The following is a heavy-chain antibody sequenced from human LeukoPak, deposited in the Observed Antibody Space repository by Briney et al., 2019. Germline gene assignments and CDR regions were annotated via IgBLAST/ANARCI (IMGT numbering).Heavy chain of an antibody. CDR1: GFTVSSNY. J-gene: IGHJ4*02. CDR2: IYSGGST. V-gene: IGHV3-53*01. D-gene: IGHD4-23*01. Sequence: GGSLRLSCAASGFTVSSNYMSWVRQAPGKGLEWVSVIYSGGSTYYADSVKGRFTVSRDNSKNTLYLQMNSLRAEDTAVYYCARVFYGGTRGYFDYWGQGTLVTVSS. CDR3: ARVFYGGTRGYFDY.